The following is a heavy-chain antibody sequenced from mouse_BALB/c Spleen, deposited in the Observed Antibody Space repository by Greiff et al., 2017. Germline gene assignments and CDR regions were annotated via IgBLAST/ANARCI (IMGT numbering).Heavy chain of an antibody. D-gene: IGHD1-1*01. Sequence: VQGVESGPELVKPGASVKISCKASGYAFSSSWMNWVKQRPGQGLEWIGRIYPGDGDTNYNGKFKGKATLTADKSSSTAYMQLSSLTSVDSAVYFCARDDTTTGFAYWGQGTLVTVSA. CDR3: ARDDTTTGFAY. CDR1: GYAFSSSW. V-gene: IGHV1-82*01. CDR2: IYPGDGDT. J-gene: IGHJ3*01.